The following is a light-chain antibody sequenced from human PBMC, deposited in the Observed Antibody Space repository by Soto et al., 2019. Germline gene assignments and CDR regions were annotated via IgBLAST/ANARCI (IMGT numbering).Light chain of an antibody. CDR1: SSDVGGYNY. CDR2: DVS. Sequence: QSVLTQPRSVSGSPGQSVTISCTGTSSDVGGYNYVSWYQQHPGKAPKLMIYDVSKRPSGVPDRFSGSKSGNTASLTISGLQFEVEADYYCCSYAGSYTFPYVFGTGTKVTVL. V-gene: IGLV2-11*01. J-gene: IGLJ1*01. CDR3: CSYAGSYTFPYV.